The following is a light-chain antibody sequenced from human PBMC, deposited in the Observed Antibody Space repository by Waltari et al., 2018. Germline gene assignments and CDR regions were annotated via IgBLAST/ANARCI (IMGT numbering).Light chain of an antibody. CDR2: DVS. CDR1: SSDVGGYNY. CDR3: CSYAGSSTPWV. V-gene: IGLV2-23*02. Sequence: QSALTQPASVSGSPGQSITISCTGTSSDVGGYNYVSWYQQHPGKAPKLMIYDVSKRPSGVSNRFSGSTSGNTASLTISGLQAEDEADYYCCSYAGSSTPWVFGGGTKLTVL. J-gene: IGLJ3*02.